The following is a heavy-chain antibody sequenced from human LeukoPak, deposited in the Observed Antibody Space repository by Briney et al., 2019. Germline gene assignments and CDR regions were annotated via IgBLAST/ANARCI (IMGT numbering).Heavy chain of an antibody. Sequence: GGSLRLSCLVSGFTFSNRWMSWVRQAPGKGLEWVANIRPDGGGAYYLDSVKGRFTISRDNAKNSLYLQMNSLRDEDTGLYYCARRERYRPLDHWGQGTLVTVSS. CDR2: IRPDGGGA. V-gene: IGHV3-7*01. CDR3: ARRERYRPLDH. D-gene: IGHD1-1*01. CDR1: GFTFSNRW. J-gene: IGHJ4*02.